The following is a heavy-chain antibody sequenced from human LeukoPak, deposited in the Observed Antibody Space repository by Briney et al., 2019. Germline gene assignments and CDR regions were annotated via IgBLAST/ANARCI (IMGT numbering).Heavy chain of an antibody. CDR3: ARDQVRIAVAGTGYYYYGMDV. CDR1: GYTFTGYY. Sequence: GASVKVSCKASGYTFTGYYMHWVRQAPGQGLEWMGWINPNGGGTNYAQKFQGRVTMTRDTSISTAYMELSRLRSDDTAVYYCARDQVRIAVAGTGYYYYGMDVWGQGTTVTVSS. J-gene: IGHJ6*02. CDR2: INPNGGGT. D-gene: IGHD6-19*01. V-gene: IGHV1-2*02.